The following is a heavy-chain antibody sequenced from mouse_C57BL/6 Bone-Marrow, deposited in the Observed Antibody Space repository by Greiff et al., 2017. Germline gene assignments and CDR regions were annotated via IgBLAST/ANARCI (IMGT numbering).Heavy chain of an antibody. CDR2: IDPSDSET. Sequence: QVQLQQPGAELVRPGSSVKLSCKASGYTFTSYWMHWVKQRPIQGLEWIGNIDPSDSETHYNQKFKDKATLTVDKSSSPAYMQLSSLTSEDSAVYYCARYYGSSYFDCWGQGTTLTVS. D-gene: IGHD1-1*01. J-gene: IGHJ2*01. CDR1: GYTFTSYW. V-gene: IGHV1-52*01. CDR3: ARYYGSSYFDC.